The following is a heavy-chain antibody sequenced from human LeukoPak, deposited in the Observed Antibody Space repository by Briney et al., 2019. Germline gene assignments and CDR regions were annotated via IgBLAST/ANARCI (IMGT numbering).Heavy chain of an antibody. CDR2: INPNSGGT. V-gene: IGHV1-2*06. Sequence: ASVKVPCKASGYTFTGYYMHWVRQAPGQGLEWMGRINPNSGGTNYAQKFQGRVTMTRDTSISTAYMELSRLRSDDTAVYYCAREDYDFWSGYYTVHYYYYGMDVWGQGTTVTVSS. CDR1: GYTFTGYY. CDR3: AREDYDFWSGYYTVHYYYYGMDV. D-gene: IGHD3-3*01. J-gene: IGHJ6*02.